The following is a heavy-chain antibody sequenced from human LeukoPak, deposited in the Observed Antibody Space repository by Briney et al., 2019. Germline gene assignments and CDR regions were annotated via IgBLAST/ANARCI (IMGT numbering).Heavy chain of an antibody. D-gene: IGHD3-16*02. V-gene: IGHV3-7*01. Sequence: GGSLRLSCAASGFTFSSYWMSWVRQAPGKGLEWVANIKQDGSEKYYVDSVKGRFTISRDNAKNSLYLQMNSLRAEDTAVYYCARERVTYYDYVWGSYRHRTSFDYWGQGTLVTVSS. CDR2: IKQDGSEK. CDR1: GFTFSSYW. CDR3: ARERVTYYDYVWGSYRHRTSFDY. J-gene: IGHJ4*02.